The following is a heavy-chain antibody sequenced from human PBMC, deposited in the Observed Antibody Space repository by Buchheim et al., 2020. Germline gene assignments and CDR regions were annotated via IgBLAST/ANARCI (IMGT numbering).Heavy chain of an antibody. D-gene: IGHD5-12*01. J-gene: IGHJ4*02. CDR3: AKGQFRAVATLGY. CDR2: ISHDGSNE. V-gene: IGHV3-30*18. CDR1: GFTFSGYG. Sequence: QVQLVESGGGVVQPGRSLRLSCAASGFTFSGYGMHWVRQAPGKGLEWVAVISHDGSNEYYADSVKGRFTISRDNSKNTLFLQMNRLRAEDTAVYYCAKGQFRAVATLGYWGQGTL.